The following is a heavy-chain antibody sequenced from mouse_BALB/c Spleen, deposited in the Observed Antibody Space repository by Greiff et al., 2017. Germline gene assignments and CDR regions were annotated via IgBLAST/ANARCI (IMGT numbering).Heavy chain of an antibody. CDR3: TRGDGYDDLAY. J-gene: IGHJ3*01. D-gene: IGHD2-2*01. CDR1: GFTFSNYW. CDR2: IRLKSNNYAT. V-gene: IGHV6-6*02. Sequence: EVKLVESGGGLVQPGGSMKLSCVASGFTFSNYWMNWVRQSPEKGLEWVAEIRLKSNNYATHYAESVKGRFTISRDDSKSSVYLQMNNLRAEDTGIYYCTRGDGYDDLAYWGQGTLVTVSA.